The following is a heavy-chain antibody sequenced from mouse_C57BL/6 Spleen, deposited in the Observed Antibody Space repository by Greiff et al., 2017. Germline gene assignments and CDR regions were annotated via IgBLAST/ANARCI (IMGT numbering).Heavy chain of an antibody. D-gene: IGHD1-1*01. CDR3: ARDTTTVYAMDY. Sequence: EVQLVESGGGLVKPGGSLKLSCAASGFTFSSYAMSWVRQTPEKRLEWVATISDGGSYTYYPDNVKGRFTISRDNAKNNLYLQMSHLKSEDTAMYYCARDTTTVYAMDYWGQGTSVTVSS. J-gene: IGHJ4*01. CDR2: ISDGGSYT. V-gene: IGHV5-4*01. CDR1: GFTFSSYA.